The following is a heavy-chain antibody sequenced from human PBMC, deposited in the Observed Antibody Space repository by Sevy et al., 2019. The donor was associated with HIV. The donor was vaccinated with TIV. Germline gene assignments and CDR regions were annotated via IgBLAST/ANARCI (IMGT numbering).Heavy chain of an antibody. CDR2: IYYSGST. Sequence: SETLSLTCTVSGGSISSYYWSWIRHPPGKGLEWIGYIYYSGSTNYNPSLKSRVTISVDTSKNQFSLKLSSVTAADTAVYYCARVSSWYNYYYYGMDVWGQGTTVTVSS. J-gene: IGHJ6*02. V-gene: IGHV4-59*01. D-gene: IGHD6-19*01. CDR1: GGSISSYY. CDR3: ARVSSWYNYYYYGMDV.